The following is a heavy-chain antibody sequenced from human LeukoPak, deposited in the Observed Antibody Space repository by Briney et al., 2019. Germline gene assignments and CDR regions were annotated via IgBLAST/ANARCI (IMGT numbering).Heavy chain of an antibody. V-gene: IGHV3-48*03. CDR2: ISSGGGTI. CDR1: GFTFSSYE. CDR3: AAAGTLGYYYYMDV. J-gene: IGHJ6*03. Sequence: GGSLRLSCAASGFTFSSYEMNWVRQAPGKGLEWVSYISSGGGTIYYADSVKGRFTISRDNAKNSLYLQMNSLRAEDTAVYYCAAAGTLGYYYYMDVWGKGTTVTISS. D-gene: IGHD6-13*01.